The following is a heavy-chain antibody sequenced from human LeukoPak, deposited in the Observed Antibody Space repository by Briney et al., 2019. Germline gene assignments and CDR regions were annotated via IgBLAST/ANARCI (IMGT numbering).Heavy chain of an antibody. Sequence: GGSLRLSCSASGFTFSSYAMHWVRQAPGKGLEWVSVISGSGGSTYYADSVKGRFTISRDNSKNTLYLQMNSLRAEDTAVYYCAKRQLSYFDYWGQGTVVTVSS. CDR2: ISGSGGST. CDR1: GFTFSSYA. V-gene: IGHV3-23*01. J-gene: IGHJ4*02. D-gene: IGHD6-19*01. CDR3: AKRQLSYFDY.